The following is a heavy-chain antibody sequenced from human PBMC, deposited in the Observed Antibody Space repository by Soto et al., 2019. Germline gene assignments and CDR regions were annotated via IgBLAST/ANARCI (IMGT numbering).Heavy chain of an antibody. J-gene: IGHJ3*02. Sequence: KRNYAQKLQGRVTMTTDTSTSTAYMELRSLRSDDTAVYYCARDTKDYGDDAFDIWGQGTMVTVSS. CDR3: ARDTKDYGDDAFDI. D-gene: IGHD4-17*01. V-gene: IGHV1-18*01. CDR2: KR.